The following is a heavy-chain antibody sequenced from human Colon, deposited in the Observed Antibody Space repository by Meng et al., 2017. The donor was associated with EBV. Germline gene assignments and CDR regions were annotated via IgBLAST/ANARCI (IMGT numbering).Heavy chain of an antibody. D-gene: IGHD3-16*01. J-gene: IGHJ4*02. Sequence: GHLWASCGGLVQSGGCLRFSCEASGFTFIEPYMDWVRHAPGKGLEWVGRIKNKASSYTADYVASVKGRFSISRDDSKNSLFLQMNSLKTEDTAVYYCVRGWATSLYSWGQGTLVTVSS. CDR3: VRGWATSLYS. CDR2: IKNKASSYTA. CDR1: GFTFIEPY. V-gene: IGHV3-72*01.